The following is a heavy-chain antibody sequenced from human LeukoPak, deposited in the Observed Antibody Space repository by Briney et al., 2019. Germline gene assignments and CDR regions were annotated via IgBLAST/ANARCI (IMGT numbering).Heavy chain of an antibody. D-gene: IGHD2-2*02. CDR2: INWNGGSR. CDR3: ARDRCSSTSCYNTPNWFDP. J-gene: IGHJ5*02. Sequence: GSLRLSCAASGFKFDDYGMSWVRQVPGKGLEWVSGINWNGGSRGYADSVKGRFTVSRDNAKNSVYLQMNSLRSEDTAFYHCARDRCSSTSCYNTPNWFDPWGQGTLVTVSS. V-gene: IGHV3-20*01. CDR1: GFKFDDYG.